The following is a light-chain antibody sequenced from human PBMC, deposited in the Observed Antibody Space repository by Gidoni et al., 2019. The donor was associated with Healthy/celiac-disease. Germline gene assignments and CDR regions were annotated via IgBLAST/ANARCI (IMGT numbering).Light chain of an antibody. J-gene: IGLJ3*02. Sequence: SYELTQPLSVSVALGQTARITCGGNNIGSKHVHWYQQKPGQAPVLVIYRDSNRPSGIPERFSGSNSGNTATLTISRAQAGEEADYYCQVWDSSTARVFGGGTKLTVL. CDR3: QVWDSSTARV. CDR2: RDS. V-gene: IGLV3-9*01. CDR1: NIGSKH.